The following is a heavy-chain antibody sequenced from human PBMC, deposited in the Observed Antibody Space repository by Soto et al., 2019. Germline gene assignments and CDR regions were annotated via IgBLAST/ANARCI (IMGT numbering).Heavy chain of an antibody. CDR2: IYTSGST. CDR1: GGSISSYY. CDR3: ARGNYDILTGYYKFDY. V-gene: IGHV4-4*07. D-gene: IGHD3-9*01. Sequence: SETLSLTCTVSGGSISSYYWSWIRQPAGKGLEWIGRIYTSGSTNYNPSLKSRVTMSVDTSKNQFSLKLSSVTAADTAVYYCARGNYDILTGYYKFDYWGQGTLITVSS. J-gene: IGHJ4*02.